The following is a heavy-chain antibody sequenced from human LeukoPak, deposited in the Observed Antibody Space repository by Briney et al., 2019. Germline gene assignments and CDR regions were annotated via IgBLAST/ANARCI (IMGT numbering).Heavy chain of an antibody. CDR2: INAGNGNT. Sequence: ASVKDSRMPSGYTFTRYAMHWVRQAGGQRLEWMGWINAGNGNTKYSQKFQGRVTITRDTSASTAYMELSSLRSEDTAVYYCARYSAEAHGLFDYWGQGTLVTVSS. J-gene: IGHJ4*02. CDR3: ARYSAEAHGLFDY. CDR1: GYTFTRYA. V-gene: IGHV1-3*01. D-gene: IGHD2-2*01.